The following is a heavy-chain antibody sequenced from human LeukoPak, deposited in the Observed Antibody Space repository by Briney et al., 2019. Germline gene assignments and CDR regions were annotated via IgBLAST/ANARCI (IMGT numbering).Heavy chain of an antibody. CDR3: AKLERGSCL. D-gene: IGHD2-2*01. V-gene: IGHV3-23*01. J-gene: IGHJ4*02. CDR2: ISGSGDNT. Sequence: PGGSLRLSCAASGFTFSSYAMNWVRQAPGKGLGWVSIISGSGDNTYYTDSVKGRFTISRDNSKNTLSLQMNSLGVEDTAIYYCAKLERGSCLWGQGTLVSVSS. CDR1: GFTFSSYA.